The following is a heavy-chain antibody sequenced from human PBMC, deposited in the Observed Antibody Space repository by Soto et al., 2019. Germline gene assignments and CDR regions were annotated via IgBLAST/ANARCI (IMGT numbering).Heavy chain of an antibody. V-gene: IGHV1-2*02. Sequence: ASVKVSCKASGYTFTDYYMHWVRQAPGQGHEWVGWINPNSGDTNYAQNFQGRVTMTRDTSISTAYMELSRLKSDDTAVYYCARAEYTFDAFDIWGQGTMVT. CDR3: ARAEYTFDAFDI. J-gene: IGHJ3*02. D-gene: IGHD5-18*01. CDR1: GYTFTDYY. CDR2: INPNSGDT.